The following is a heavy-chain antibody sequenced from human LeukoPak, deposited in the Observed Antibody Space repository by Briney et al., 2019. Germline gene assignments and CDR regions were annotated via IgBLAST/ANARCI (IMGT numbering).Heavy chain of an antibody. CDR3: ARSLWFGELYY. CDR1: GSTVSSNY. D-gene: IGHD3-10*01. CDR2: IYSGGST. V-gene: IGHV3-53*01. Sequence: PGGSLRLSCAASGSTVSSNYMSWVRRAPGKGLEWVSVIYSGGSTYYADSVKGRFTISRDNSKNTLYLQMNSLRAEDTAVYYCARSLWFGELYYWGQGTLVTVSS. J-gene: IGHJ4*02.